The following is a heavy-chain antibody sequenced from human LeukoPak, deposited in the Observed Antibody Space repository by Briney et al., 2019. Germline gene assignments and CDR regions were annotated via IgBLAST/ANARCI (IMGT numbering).Heavy chain of an antibody. D-gene: IGHD1-1*01. CDR3: QKEGTQGAHYYMDV. V-gene: IGHV3-48*01. CDR1: GFTFRNYS. Sequence: GGSLRLSCAASGFTFRNYSMNWVRQAPGKGLEWVSFISSSISTIYYADSVKGRFTISRDNAKNSLYLQMNSLRAEDTAVYYCQKEGTQGAHYYMDVWGKGTTVIVSS. CDR2: ISSSISTI. J-gene: IGHJ6*03.